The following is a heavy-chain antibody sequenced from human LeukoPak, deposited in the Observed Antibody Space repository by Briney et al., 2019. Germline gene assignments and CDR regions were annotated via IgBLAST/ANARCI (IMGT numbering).Heavy chain of an antibody. J-gene: IGHJ5*02. CDR3: ARDTYDFWSGYSKNWFDP. Sequence: SETLSLTCAVYGGSFSGYYWSWIRQPPGKGLEWIGEINHSGSTNYNPSLKSRVTISVDTSKNQFSLKLSSVTAADTAVYYCARDTYDFWSGYSKNWFDPWGQGTLVTVSS. V-gene: IGHV4-34*01. CDR2: INHSGST. D-gene: IGHD3-3*01. CDR1: GGSFSGYY.